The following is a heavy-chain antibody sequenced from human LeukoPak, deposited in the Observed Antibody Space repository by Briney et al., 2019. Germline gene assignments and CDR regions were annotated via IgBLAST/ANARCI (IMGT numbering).Heavy chain of an antibody. V-gene: IGHV4-34*01. Sequence: SETLSLTCAVYSGSFSGYYWSWIRQPPGKGLEWIGEINHSGSTNYNPSLKSRVTISVDTSKNQFSLKLSSVTAADTAVYYCARPRYTTRDAFDIWGQGTMVTVSS. D-gene: IGHD1-20*01. CDR2: INHSGST. CDR1: SGSFSGYY. J-gene: IGHJ3*02. CDR3: ARPRYTTRDAFDI.